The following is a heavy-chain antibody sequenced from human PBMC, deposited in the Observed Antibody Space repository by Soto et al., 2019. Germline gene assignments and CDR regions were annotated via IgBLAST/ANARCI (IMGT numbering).Heavy chain of an antibody. CDR1: GFTFSGSA. J-gene: IGHJ4*02. Sequence: PGGSLILSCAASGFTFSGSAMHWVRQASGKGLEWVGRIRSKANSYATAYAASVKGRFTISRDDSKNTAYLQMNSLKTEDTAVYYCAGIAVAGKKDYWGQGTLVTGSS. CDR3: AGIAVAGKKDY. V-gene: IGHV3-73*01. CDR2: IRSKANSYAT. D-gene: IGHD6-19*01.